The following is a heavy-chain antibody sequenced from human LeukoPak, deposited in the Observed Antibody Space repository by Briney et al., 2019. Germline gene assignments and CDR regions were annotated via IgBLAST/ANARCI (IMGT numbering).Heavy chain of an antibody. CDR1: GFTFSSYW. V-gene: IGHV3-74*01. Sequence: PGGSLRLSCAASGFTFSSYWMHWVRQAPGKGLVWVSRINSDGSSTSYADSVRGRFSISRDNAKNTLYLQMNSLRAEDTAVYYCARAPGYRSFLDYWGQGTLVIVSS. CDR3: ARAPGYRSFLDY. CDR2: INSDGSST. D-gene: IGHD6-13*01. J-gene: IGHJ4*02.